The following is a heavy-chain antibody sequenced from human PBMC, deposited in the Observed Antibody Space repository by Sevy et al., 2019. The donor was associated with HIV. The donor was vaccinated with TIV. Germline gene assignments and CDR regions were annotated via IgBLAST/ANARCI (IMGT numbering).Heavy chain of an antibody. V-gene: IGHV3-23*01. CDR2: ISRTGGNT. D-gene: IGHD3-16*01. CDR3: VKGGGDDFNPYLDF. CDR1: GFTFGGYM. J-gene: IGHJ1*01. Sequence: GGSLRLSCAGSGFTFGGYMMNWVRQAPGRGLEWMSRISRTGGNTEYGDSAKGRFTISRDNSKNTLYLQMKDLRVEATALYYCVKGGGDDFNPYLDFWGQGILVTVSS.